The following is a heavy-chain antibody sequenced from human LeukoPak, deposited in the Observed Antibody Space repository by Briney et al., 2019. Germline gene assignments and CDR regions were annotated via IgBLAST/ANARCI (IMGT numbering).Heavy chain of an antibody. CDR2: VSSSSSSI. Sequence: PGGSLRLSCAASGFTFSSYSMNWVRQAPGKGLEWVSYVSSSSSSIYYADSVKGRFTISRDSAKNSLYLQMNSLRAEDTAVYYCARGGRHDYDGRPPDYWGQGTLVTVSS. CDR1: GFTFSSYS. J-gene: IGHJ4*02. D-gene: IGHD4-23*01. CDR3: ARGGRHDYDGRPPDY. V-gene: IGHV3-48*04.